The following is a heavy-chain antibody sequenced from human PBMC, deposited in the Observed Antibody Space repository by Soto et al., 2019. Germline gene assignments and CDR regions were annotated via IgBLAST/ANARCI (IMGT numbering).Heavy chain of an antibody. CDR2: IYPGESDT. V-gene: IGHV5-51*01. J-gene: IGHJ6*02. D-gene: IGHD1-26*01. Sequence: GESLKITCKGSGHSFTSYGIGWVRQMPGKGLEWMGIIYPGESDTRYSPSFQGLVTISADKSISTAYLQWSSLKASDTAMYYCARHHSGSYAYYYYGMDVWGQGATVTVSS. CDR3: ARHHSGSYAYYYYGMDV. CDR1: GHSFTSYG.